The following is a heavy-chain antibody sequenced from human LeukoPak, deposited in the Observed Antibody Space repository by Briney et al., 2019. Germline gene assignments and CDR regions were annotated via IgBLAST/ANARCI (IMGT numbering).Heavy chain of an antibody. J-gene: IGHJ4*02. V-gene: IGHV3-21*01. CDR2: ISSSSSYI. CDR1: GFTFSSYA. D-gene: IGHD3-10*01. Sequence: GGSLRLSCAASGFTFSSYAMNWVRQAPGKGLAWVSSISSSSSYIYYADSVKGRFTISRDNAKNSLYLQMNGLRAEDTAVYYCARESYGSGSPFDYWGQGTLVTVSS. CDR3: ARESYGSGSPFDY.